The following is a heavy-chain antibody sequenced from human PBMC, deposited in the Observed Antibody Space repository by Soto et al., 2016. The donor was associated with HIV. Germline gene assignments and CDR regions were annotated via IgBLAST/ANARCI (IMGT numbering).Heavy chain of an antibody. V-gene: IGHV1-2*02. CDR1: GYTFADYY. CDR2: INPNSGDA. D-gene: IGHD3-10*01. CDR3: AREGYYGSGSYRNSFDAFDI. Sequence: QVQLVQSGAEVKRPGASVKVSCKASGYTFADYYLHWVRQAPGQGLEWMGWINPNSGDANYAQKFQGRVTMTRDTSITTTYMELSSLRSDDTAVYYCAREGYYGSGSYRNSFDAFDIWGQGTMVTVSS. J-gene: IGHJ3*02.